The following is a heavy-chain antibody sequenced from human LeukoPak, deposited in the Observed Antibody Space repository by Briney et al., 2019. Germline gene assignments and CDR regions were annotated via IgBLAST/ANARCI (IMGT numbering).Heavy chain of an antibody. CDR3: ARGGGYYDSSGYYHEPLFDY. CDR1: GGSISSGGYS. V-gene: IGHV4-30-2*01. D-gene: IGHD3-22*01. Sequence: SQTLSLTCAVSGGSISSGGYSWSWIRQPPGKGLEWIGYIYHSGSTYYNPSLKSRVTISVDRSKNQFSLKLSSVTAADTAVYYCARGGGYYDSSGYYHEPLFDYWGQGTQVTVSS. J-gene: IGHJ4*02. CDR2: IYHSGST.